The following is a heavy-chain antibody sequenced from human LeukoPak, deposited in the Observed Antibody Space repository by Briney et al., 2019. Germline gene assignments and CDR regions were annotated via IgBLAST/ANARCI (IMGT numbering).Heavy chain of an antibody. V-gene: IGHV3-21*01. J-gene: IGHJ4*02. CDR3: ARGKGAIAAAGPPY. Sequence: PGGSLRLSCAASGFGFSNYSMNWVRQAPGKGLEWVSYIRSGGGYIHYADSVKGRFTIYRNNAKKSLYLQMNSLRAEDMAVYYCARGKGAIAAAGPPYWGQGTLVTVSS. CDR1: GFGFSNYS. CDR2: IRSGGGYI. D-gene: IGHD6-13*01.